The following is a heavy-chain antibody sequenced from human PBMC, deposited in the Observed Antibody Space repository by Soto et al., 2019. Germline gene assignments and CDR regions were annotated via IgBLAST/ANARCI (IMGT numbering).Heavy chain of an antibody. CDR3: ARRAETNGWNGFGADRYYFDF. V-gene: IGHV1-8*01. Sequence: ASVKVSCKASGYTFTSYDIYWVRQATGQGLEWMGWMNPNTGNSGYAQKFQGRVTVTSDTSINTVHMELSSLRSEDTAVYYCARRAETNGWNGFGADRYYFDFWGQGTLVTVSS. D-gene: IGHD1-1*01. CDR1: GYTFTSYD. CDR2: MNPNTGNS. J-gene: IGHJ4*02.